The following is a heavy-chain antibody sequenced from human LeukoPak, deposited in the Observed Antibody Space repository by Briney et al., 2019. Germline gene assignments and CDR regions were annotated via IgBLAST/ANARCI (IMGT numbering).Heavy chain of an antibody. Sequence: ASVKVSCKASGYTFASYGISWVRQAPGQGLEWMGWISAYNGNTNYAQKLQGRVTMTTDTSTSTAYMELRSLRSDDTAVYYCARVEVVVAANWFDPWGQGTLVTVSS. CDR3: ARVEVVVAANWFDP. CDR1: GYTFASYG. J-gene: IGHJ5*02. V-gene: IGHV1-18*01. CDR2: ISAYNGNT. D-gene: IGHD2-15*01.